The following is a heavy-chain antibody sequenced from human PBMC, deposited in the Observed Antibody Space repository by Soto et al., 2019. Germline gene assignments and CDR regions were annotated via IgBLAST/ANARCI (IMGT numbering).Heavy chain of an antibody. CDR1: GFTFSSYA. CDR3: AKDLVPVLRYFDWLSPTADY. Sequence: EVQLLESGGGLVQPGGSLRLSCAASGFTFSSYAMSWVRQAPGKGLEWVSAISGSGGSTYYADSVKGRFTISRDNSKNTLYLQMNSLRAEDTAVYYCAKDLVPVLRYFDWLSPTADYWGQGTLVTVSS. D-gene: IGHD3-9*01. V-gene: IGHV3-23*01. CDR2: ISGSGGST. J-gene: IGHJ4*02.